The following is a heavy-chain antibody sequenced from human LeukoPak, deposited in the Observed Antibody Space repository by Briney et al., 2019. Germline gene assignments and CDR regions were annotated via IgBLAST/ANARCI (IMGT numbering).Heavy chain of an antibody. Sequence: GGSLRLSCAASGFTFSIYAIHWVRQAPGKGLEWVAVISHDGSTKYYADSMKGRFTISRDNPKNTLYLQMDTLGAEDTAVNFCARAVVGKEDLDYWGQGTLVTVSS. CDR1: GFTFSIYA. J-gene: IGHJ4*02. D-gene: IGHD6-19*01. CDR3: ARAVVGKEDLDY. V-gene: IGHV3-30*04. CDR2: ISHDGSTK.